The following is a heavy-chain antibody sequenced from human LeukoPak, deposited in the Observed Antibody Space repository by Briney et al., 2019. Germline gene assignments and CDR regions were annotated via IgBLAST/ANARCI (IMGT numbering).Heavy chain of an antibody. J-gene: IGHJ3*02. CDR3: ARDRQSSSWYGGAFNI. D-gene: IGHD6-13*01. V-gene: IGHV4-59*01. CDR1: GGSISIYY. CDR2: IYYSGTT. Sequence: SETLSLTCTVSGGSISIYYWNWMRQPPGRGLECLGYIYYSGTTNYNPSLKSRVTISVDTSTNQFSLKLSSATAADTTVDHWARDRQSSSWYGGAFNIWAQETMVTVSP.